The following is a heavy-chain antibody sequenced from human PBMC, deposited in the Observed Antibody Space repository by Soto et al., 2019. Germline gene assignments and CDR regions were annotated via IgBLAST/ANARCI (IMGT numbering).Heavy chain of an antibody. CDR2: ISSSGSTI. CDR3: ARQRGLLGYCIYWMDV. J-gene: IGHJ6*02. CDR1: GFTFSSYE. D-gene: IGHD2-21*02. Sequence: GGSLRLSCAASGFTFSSYEMNWVRQATGQGLEWASYISSSGSTIYYADSVKGRFTISRDNATNSLYLQMNSLRAEDTAVYYFARQRGLLGYCIYWMDVWGQGTTLTVSS. V-gene: IGHV3-48*03.